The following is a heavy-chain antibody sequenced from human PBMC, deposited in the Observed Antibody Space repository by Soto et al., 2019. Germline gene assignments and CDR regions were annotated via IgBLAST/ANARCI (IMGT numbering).Heavy chain of an antibody. CDR2: IFHDGTA. CDR1: GVSMSSGNW. CDR3: ARLVYDTRLNYMYFDF. J-gene: IGHJ4*02. D-gene: IGHD3-10*01. Sequence: SETLSLTCAVSGVSMSSGNWWTWVRQSPQRGLEYIGEIFHDGTANYYPSFERRVAISVDTSKNQFSLKLTSVTAADTAIYFCARLVYDTRLNYMYFDFWGQGTLVTVSS. V-gene: IGHV4-4*02.